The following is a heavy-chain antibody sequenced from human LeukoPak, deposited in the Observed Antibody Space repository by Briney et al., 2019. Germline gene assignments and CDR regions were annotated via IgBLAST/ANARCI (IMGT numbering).Heavy chain of an antibody. Sequence: GGSLRLSCAASGFTFSDYALGWVRQAPGRGLEWVATLSGSGAGTYYSDSVKGRFTISRDNAKNSLYLQMNSLRAEDTAVYFCARDRGDYGDYFDYWGQGTLVTVSS. CDR1: GFTFSDYA. D-gene: IGHD4-17*01. J-gene: IGHJ4*02. CDR2: LSGSGAGT. CDR3: ARDRGDYGDYFDY. V-gene: IGHV3-23*01.